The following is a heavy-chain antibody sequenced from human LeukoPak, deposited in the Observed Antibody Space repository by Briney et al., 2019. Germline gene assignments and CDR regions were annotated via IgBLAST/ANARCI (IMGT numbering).Heavy chain of an antibody. D-gene: IGHD3-3*01. V-gene: IGHV3-11*01. J-gene: IGHJ6*03. Sequence: GGSLRLSCAASGFTFSDYYMSWIRQAPGKGLEWVSYISSSGSTIYYADSVKGRFTISRDNAKNSLYLQMNSLRAEDTAVYYCARVHYDFRSGYYSHYYYMDVWGKGTTVTVSS. CDR3: ARVHYDFRSGYYSHYYYMDV. CDR2: ISSSGSTI. CDR1: GFTFSDYY.